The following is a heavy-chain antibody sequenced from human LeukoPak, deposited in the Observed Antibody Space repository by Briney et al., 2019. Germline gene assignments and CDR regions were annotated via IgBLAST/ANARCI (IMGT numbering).Heavy chain of an antibody. J-gene: IGHJ6*02. V-gene: IGHV3-23*01. D-gene: IGHD2-2*01. Sequence: HSGGSLRLSCAVSGFTFSDYSMSWVRQAPGKGLEWVAGVGRSGRTYYTDSVKGRFTISRDNSKDTVWLQMNCLRADDTAIYYCVNDRPCDTCMPMDAWGQGTTVTVTS. CDR2: VGRSGRT. CDR1: GFTFSDYS. CDR3: VNDRPCDTCMPMDA.